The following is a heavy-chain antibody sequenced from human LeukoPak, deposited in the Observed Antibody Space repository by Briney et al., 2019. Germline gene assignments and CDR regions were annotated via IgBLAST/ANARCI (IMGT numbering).Heavy chain of an antibody. J-gene: IGHJ4*02. Sequence: PSETLSLTCAVYGGSFSGYYWSWIHQPPGKGLEWMGEINHSRSTNYNPSLKSRVTISVDTSKNQFSLKLSSVTAADTAVYYCARRKNIVLMVYATEFDYWGQGTLVTVSS. D-gene: IGHD2-8*01. CDR1: GGSFSGYY. CDR3: ARRKNIVLMVYATEFDY. CDR2: INHSRST. V-gene: IGHV4-34*01.